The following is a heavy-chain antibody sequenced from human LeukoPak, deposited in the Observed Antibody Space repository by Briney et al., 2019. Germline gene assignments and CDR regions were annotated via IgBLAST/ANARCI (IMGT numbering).Heavy chain of an antibody. D-gene: IGHD3-22*01. Sequence: VSGPALVKPTQTLTLTCTFSGFSLSTSGMCVSWIRQPPGKALEWLARIDWDDDKYYSTSLKTRLTIPKDTSKNQVVLTMTNMDPVGTATYYCARTYYDSSGYYYVIDYWGQGTLVTVSS. J-gene: IGHJ4*02. CDR2: IDWDDDK. CDR3: ARTYYDSSGYYYVIDY. V-gene: IGHV2-70*11. CDR1: GFSLSTSGMC.